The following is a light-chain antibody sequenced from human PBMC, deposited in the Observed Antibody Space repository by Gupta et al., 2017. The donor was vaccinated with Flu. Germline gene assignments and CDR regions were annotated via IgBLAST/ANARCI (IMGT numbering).Light chain of an antibody. J-gene: IGLJ2*01. CDR1: SSNIGSNT. V-gene: IGLV1-44*01. CDR2: SNN. CDR3: AAWDDSLNGVV. Sequence: QSVLTPPPSASGTPGQRVTISCSGSSSNIGSNTVNWYQQLPGTAPKLLIYSNNQRPSGFPDRFSGSKSGTSASLAISGLQAEDEADYYCAAWDDSLNGVVFGGGTKLTVL.